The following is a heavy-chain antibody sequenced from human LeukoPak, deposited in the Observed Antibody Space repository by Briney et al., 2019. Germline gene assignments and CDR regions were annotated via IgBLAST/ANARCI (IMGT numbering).Heavy chain of an antibody. Sequence: GASVKVSCKASGYTFTSYGISWVRQAPGQGLEWMGWISAYNGNTNYAQKLQGRVTMTTDTSTSTAYMELRSLRSDDTAVYYCATVAGSSGWYVYYYGMDVWGQGTTVTVSS. CDR3: ATVAGSSGWYVYYYGMDV. CDR1: GYTFTSYG. D-gene: IGHD6-19*01. CDR2: ISAYNGNT. J-gene: IGHJ6*02. V-gene: IGHV1-18*01.